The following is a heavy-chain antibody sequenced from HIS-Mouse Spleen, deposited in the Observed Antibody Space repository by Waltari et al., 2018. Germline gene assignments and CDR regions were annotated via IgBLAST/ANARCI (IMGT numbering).Heavy chain of an antibody. Sequence: EVQLVESGGGLVKPGGSLRPPGAPPGFTLSKAGMSGVRQDQGKGWEWVGGIKSKTDGGTTDYAAPVKGRFTISRDDSKNTLYLQMNSLKTEDTAVYYCTTVDYWGQGTLVTVSS. J-gene: IGHJ4*02. CDR3: TTVDY. CDR1: GFTLSKAG. V-gene: IGHV3-15*01. CDR2: IKSKTDGGTT.